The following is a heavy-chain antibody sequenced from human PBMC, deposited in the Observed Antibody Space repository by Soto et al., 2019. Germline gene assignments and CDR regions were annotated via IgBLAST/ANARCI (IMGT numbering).Heavy chain of an antibody. CDR1: GDSISSGGYY. D-gene: IGHD1-26*01. J-gene: IGHJ4*02. CDR2: IYYSGTT. V-gene: IGHV4-31*03. Sequence: PSETLSLTCTVSGDSISSGGYYWSWIRQQPGKGLEWIGYIYYSGTTYYNPSLESRVSISADTSENQFSLKVKSVTVADTAVYYCASTYYTGDSGPYDYWGQGTLVT. CDR3: ASTYYTGDSGPYDY.